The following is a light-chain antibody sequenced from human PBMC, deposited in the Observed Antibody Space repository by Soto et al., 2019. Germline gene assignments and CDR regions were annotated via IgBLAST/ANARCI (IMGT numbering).Light chain of an antibody. J-gene: IGKJ5*01. CDR2: RVS. Sequence: DVVMTHSPLSLSVTLGQPASISCSSSQGLVYSDGNVYLNWFQQRPGQSPRRLIHRVSNPDSGVPDRFSGSGSGTDFTLKISSLQPEDFATYYCLQRNGSPPTFGQGTRLEIK. CDR3: LQRNGSPPT. V-gene: IGKV2-30*01. CDR1: QGLVYSDGNVY.